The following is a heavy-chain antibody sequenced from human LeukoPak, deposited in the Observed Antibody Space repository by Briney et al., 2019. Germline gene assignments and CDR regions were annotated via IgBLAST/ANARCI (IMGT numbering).Heavy chain of an antibody. V-gene: IGHV1-2*02. CDR3: ARGRDKTTSPAIDY. CDR1: GYTFSGYY. J-gene: IGHJ4*02. CDR2: ISPKSGDT. Sequence: ASVKVSCKASGYTFSGYYMHWVRQAPGQGHEWMGCISPKSGDTNYAQNFQGRVTMTRDTSISTAYMELSRLTSDDTAVYYCARGRDKTTSPAIDYWGQGTLVTVSS. D-gene: IGHD2-2*01.